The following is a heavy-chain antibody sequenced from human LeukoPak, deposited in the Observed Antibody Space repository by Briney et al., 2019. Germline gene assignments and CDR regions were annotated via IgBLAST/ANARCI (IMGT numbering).Heavy chain of an antibody. V-gene: IGHV1-18*01. J-gene: IGHJ4*02. CDR3: ARDRCSGGNCAFDS. Sequence: APVKVSCKTSGYSFTTYSINWVRQAPGQGLEWMGRVSTYNGNTKSAQKFQGRVTMTTDTSTSTVYMELASLSSDDTASYYCARDRCSGGNCAFDSWGQGTLVTVSS. CDR2: VSTYNGNT. CDR1: GYSFTTYS. D-gene: IGHD2-15*01.